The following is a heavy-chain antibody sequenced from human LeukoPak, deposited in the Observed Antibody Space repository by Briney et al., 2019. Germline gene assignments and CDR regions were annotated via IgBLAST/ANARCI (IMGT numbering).Heavy chain of an antibody. CDR2: ISGSGGTT. D-gene: IGHD3-3*01. CDR3: AKTLHDLGATFWSGPTDY. J-gene: IGHJ4*02. Sequence: PGGSLRLSCAASGFTFSSYAMSWVRQAPGKGLEWVSAISGSGGTTYYADSVKGRFTISRDNSKNTLYLQMNSLRAEDTAVYYCAKTLHDLGATFWSGPTDYWGQGTLVTVSS. V-gene: IGHV3-23*01. CDR1: GFTFSSYA.